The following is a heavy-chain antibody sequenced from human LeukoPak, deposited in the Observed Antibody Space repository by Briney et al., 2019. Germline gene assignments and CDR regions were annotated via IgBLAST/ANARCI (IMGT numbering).Heavy chain of an antibody. J-gene: IGHJ6*02. Sequence: PSETLSLTCTVSGGSISSYYWSWIRQPPGKGLEWIGYIYYSGSTNYNPSLKSRVTISVDTSKNQFSLKLSSVTAADTAVYYCARLVLRYFDVWGQGTTVTVSS. D-gene: IGHD3-9*01. CDR3: ARLVLRYFDV. CDR2: IYYSGST. V-gene: IGHV4-59*08. CDR1: GGSISSYY.